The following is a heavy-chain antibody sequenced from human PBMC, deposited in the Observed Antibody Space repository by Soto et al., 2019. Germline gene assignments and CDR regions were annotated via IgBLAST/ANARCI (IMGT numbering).Heavy chain of an antibody. V-gene: IGHV1-18*01. J-gene: IGHJ5*02. CDR3: ARDSTLRSWFGGVNWFDP. Sequence: ASVKVSCKASGYTFTSNGISWVRQAPGQGLEWMGWISAYNGNTNYAQKLQGRVTMTTDTSTSTAYMELRSLRSDDTAVYYCARDSTLRSWFGGVNWFDPWGQGTLVTVSS. D-gene: IGHD3-10*01. CDR1: GYTFTSNG. CDR2: ISAYNGNT.